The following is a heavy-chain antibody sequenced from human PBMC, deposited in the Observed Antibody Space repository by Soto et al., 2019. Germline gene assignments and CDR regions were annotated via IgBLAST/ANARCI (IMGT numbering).Heavy chain of an antibody. CDR3: ARARFLEWLGWFDP. CDR2: IYYSGST. J-gene: IGHJ5*02. Sequence: LSLTCTVSGGSISSGGYYWSWIRQHPGKGLEWIGYIYYSGSTYYNPSLKSRVTISVDTSKNQFSLKLSSVTAADTAVYYCARARFLEWLGWFDPWGQGTLVTVS. D-gene: IGHD3-3*01. CDR1: GGSISSGGYY. V-gene: IGHV4-31*03.